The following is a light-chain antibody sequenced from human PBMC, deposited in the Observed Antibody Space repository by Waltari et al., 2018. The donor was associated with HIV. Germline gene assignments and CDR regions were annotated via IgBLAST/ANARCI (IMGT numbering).Light chain of an antibody. Sequence: QTVVTQEPSFSVSPGGTVTLTCGFSSGSVSASNYPSWYQHTPGQGPRPIMYTTNARASGVPDRFSGSILGNKAALTITGAQADDESDYDCVLYMGSVGWVFGGGTRLTVL. CDR1: SGSVSASNY. V-gene: IGLV8-61*01. J-gene: IGLJ3*02. CDR2: TTN. CDR3: VLYMGSVGWV.